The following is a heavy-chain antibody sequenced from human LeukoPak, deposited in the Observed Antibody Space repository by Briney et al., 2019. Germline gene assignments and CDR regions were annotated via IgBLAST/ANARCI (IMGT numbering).Heavy chain of an antibody. CDR2: ISGSGGST. CDR3: ARDLTHAGIAAAGTDY. J-gene: IGHJ4*02. Sequence: HPGGSLRLSCAASGFTFSSYAMSWVRQAPGKGLEWVSAISGSGGSTYYADSVKGRCTISRDNSKNTLYLQMNSLRAEDTAVYYCARDLTHAGIAAAGTDYWGRGTLVTVSS. D-gene: IGHD6-13*01. V-gene: IGHV3-23*01. CDR1: GFTFSSYA.